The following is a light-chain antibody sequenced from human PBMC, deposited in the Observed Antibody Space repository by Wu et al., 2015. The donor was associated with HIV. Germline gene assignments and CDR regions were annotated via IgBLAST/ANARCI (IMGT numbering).Light chain of an antibody. CDR2: AAS. V-gene: IGKV1-NL1*01. J-gene: IGKJ4*01. CDR1: QGISNS. CDR3: QQYYSTLALT. Sequence: DIQMTQSPSSLSASVGDRVTITCRASQGISNSLAWYQQKPGKAPNLLLYAASRLQKWGPIQVQWQWIWDDYTLTISSLQPEDFATYYCQQYYSTLALTFGGGTRVEDQT.